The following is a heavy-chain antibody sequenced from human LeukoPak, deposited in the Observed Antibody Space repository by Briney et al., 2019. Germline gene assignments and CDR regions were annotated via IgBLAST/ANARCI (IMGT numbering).Heavy chain of an antibody. V-gene: IGHV3-7*01. CDR1: GFTFSSCW. CDR2: IKQDGSEK. CDR3: ARDKIAAAGLVDY. Sequence: GGSLRLSCAASGFTFSSCWMSWVRQAPGKGLEWVANIKQDGSEKYYVDSVKGRFTISRDNAKNSLYLQMNSLRAEDTAVYYCARDKIAAAGLVDYWGQGTLVTVSS. J-gene: IGHJ4*02. D-gene: IGHD6-13*01.